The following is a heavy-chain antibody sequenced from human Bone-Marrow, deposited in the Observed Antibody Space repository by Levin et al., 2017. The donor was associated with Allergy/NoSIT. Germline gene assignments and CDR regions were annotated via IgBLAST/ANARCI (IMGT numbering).Heavy chain of an antibody. Sequence: GGSLRLSCAASGFTFSSYSMNWVRQAPGKGLEWVSYISSSSSTIYYADSVKGRFTISRDNAKKSLYLQMNSLRAEDTAVYYCARDSGYDYVWGSYRYPFDYWGQGTLVTVSS. CDR3: ARDSGYDYVWGSYRYPFDY. J-gene: IGHJ4*02. CDR1: GFTFSSYS. V-gene: IGHV3-48*04. CDR2: ISSSSSTI. D-gene: IGHD3-16*02.